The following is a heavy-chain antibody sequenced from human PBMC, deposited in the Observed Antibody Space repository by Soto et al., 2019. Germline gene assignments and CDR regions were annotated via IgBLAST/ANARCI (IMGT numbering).Heavy chain of an antibody. CDR3: AKDLHWYGMDV. D-gene: IGHD1-20*01. CDR2: INKDGGTT. V-gene: IGHV3-23*01. J-gene: IGHJ6*02. CDR1: GFTFSDYF. Sequence: EVQLLESGGGLVQPGESLRLSCAASGFTFSDYFMNWVRQAPGKGLEWVSGINKDGGTTQNADFVRGRFTISRENSRNTLYLQMNSVRAEDTALYYCAKDLHWYGMDVWGQGTTVTVS.